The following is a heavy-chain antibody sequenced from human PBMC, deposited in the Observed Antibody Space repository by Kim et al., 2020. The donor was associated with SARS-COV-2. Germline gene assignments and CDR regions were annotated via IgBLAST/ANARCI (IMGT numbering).Heavy chain of an antibody. V-gene: IGHV1-18*01. Sequence: AQQLQGRVTMTTDTSTSTAYMELRSLRSDDTAVYYCARWVGVAATAPYDYWGQGTLVTVSS. J-gene: IGHJ4*02. CDR3: ARWVGVAATAPYDY. D-gene: IGHD2-15*01.